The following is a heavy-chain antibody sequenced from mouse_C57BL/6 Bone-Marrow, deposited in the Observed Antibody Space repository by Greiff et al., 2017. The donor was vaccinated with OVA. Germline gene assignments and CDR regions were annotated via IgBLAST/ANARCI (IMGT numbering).Heavy chain of an antibody. CDR3: ARPAGYGFAY. CDR1: GYTFTSYG. Sequence: QVQLKQSGAELARPGASVKLSCKASGYTFTSYGISWVKQRTGQGLEWIGEIYPRSGNTYYNEKFKGKATLTADKSSSTAYMELRSLTSEDSAVYVCARPAGYGFAYWGQGTLVTVSA. D-gene: IGHD1-2*01. V-gene: IGHV1-81*01. J-gene: IGHJ3*01. CDR2: IYPRSGNT.